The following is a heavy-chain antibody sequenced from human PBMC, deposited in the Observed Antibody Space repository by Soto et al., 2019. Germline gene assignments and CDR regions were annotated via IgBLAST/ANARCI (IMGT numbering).Heavy chain of an antibody. D-gene: IGHD6-13*01. CDR2: ICSSGTTI. CDR3: VRFGGAAAGPGDY. V-gene: IGHV3-48*03. J-gene: IGHJ4*02. Sequence: GASLRLSLVASEFNFSSYEMNWVRQAPRKGLDWLSYICSSGTTIYYTDSVKGRFTISRDNAKNSLYLQMNSLRAEDTAVYYCVRFGGAAAGPGDYWGQGTLVTVCS. CDR1: EFNFSSYE.